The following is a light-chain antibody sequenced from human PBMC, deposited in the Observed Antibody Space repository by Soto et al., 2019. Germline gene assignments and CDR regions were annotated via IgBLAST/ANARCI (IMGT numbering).Light chain of an antibody. Sequence: QSALTQPPSASGSPGQSVTISCTPPPPPPARPHHVSWYQQHPGKAPKLMIYEVSKRPSGVPDRFSGSKSGNTASLTVSGLQAEDEADYYCSSYAGSNNWNFGTGTKLTVL. CDR2: EVS. CDR1: PPPPARPHH. CDR3: SSYAGSNNWN. V-gene: IGLV2-8*01. J-gene: IGLJ1*01.